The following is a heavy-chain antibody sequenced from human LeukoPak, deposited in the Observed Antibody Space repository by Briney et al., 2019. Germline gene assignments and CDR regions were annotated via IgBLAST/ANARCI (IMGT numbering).Heavy chain of an antibody. Sequence: WGTLRLSRAASGFTFSSYGMSWVRQGPGKGLEWVSAISGSGGSTYYADSVKGRFTISRDNSKNTLYLQMNSLRAEDTAVYYCANDPPYYYDFSNGDYWGQGTLVTVSS. CDR2: ISGSGGST. CDR3: ANDPPYYYDFSNGDY. J-gene: IGHJ4*02. V-gene: IGHV3-23*01. D-gene: IGHD3-22*01. CDR1: GFTFSSYG.